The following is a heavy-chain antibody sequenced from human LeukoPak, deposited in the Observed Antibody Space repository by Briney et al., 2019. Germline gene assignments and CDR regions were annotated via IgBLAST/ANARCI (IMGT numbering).Heavy chain of an antibody. J-gene: IGHJ3*02. CDR2: INHSGST. V-gene: IGHV4-34*01. CDR1: GVSFSGYY. CDR3: ARLSLRFLEWLLSTDAFDI. Sequence: SETLSLTCAVYGVSFSGYYWSWIRQPPGKGLEWIGEINHSGSTNYNPSLKSRVTISVDTSKNQFSLKLSSVTAADTAVYYCARLSLRFLEWLLSTDAFDIWGQGTMVTVSS. D-gene: IGHD3-3*01.